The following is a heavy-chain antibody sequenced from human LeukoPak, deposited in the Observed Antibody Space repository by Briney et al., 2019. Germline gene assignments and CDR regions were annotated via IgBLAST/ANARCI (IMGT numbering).Heavy chain of an antibody. J-gene: IGHJ6*03. D-gene: IGHD6-19*01. Sequence: PGGSLRLSCAASGFTFDDYGMSWVRQAPGKGLEWVSGINWNGGSTGYADSVKGRFTISRDNAKNSLYLQMNSLRAEDTALYYCAYSSGWYNDYYYYMDVWGKGTTVTVSS. CDR2: INWNGGST. CDR3: AYSSGWYNDYYYYMDV. V-gene: IGHV3-20*04. CDR1: GFTFDDYG.